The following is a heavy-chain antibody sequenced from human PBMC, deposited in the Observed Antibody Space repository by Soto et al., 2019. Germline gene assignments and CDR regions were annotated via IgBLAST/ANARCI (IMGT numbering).Heavy chain of an antibody. D-gene: IGHD6-13*01. Sequence: ASVKLSCKASGYTFTSYGISWVRQAPGQGLEWMGWISAYNGNTNYAQKLQGRVTMTTDTSTSTAYMELRSLRSDDTAVYYCAGNSAGAAGDDFDDWGQGTLVTVSS. J-gene: IGHJ4*02. CDR3: AGNSAGAAGDDFDD. V-gene: IGHV1-18*01. CDR1: GYTFTSYG. CDR2: ISAYNGNT.